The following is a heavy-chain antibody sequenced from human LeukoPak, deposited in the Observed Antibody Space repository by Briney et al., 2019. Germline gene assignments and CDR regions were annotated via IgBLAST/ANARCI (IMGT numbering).Heavy chain of an antibody. V-gene: IGHV3-48*01. CDR2: ISDSSSII. CDR3: ARGPYGDYVDAFDI. D-gene: IGHD4-17*01. CDR1: GFTFSTYT. Sequence: GGSLRLSCAASGFTFSTYTMNWVRQAPGKGLEWVSYISDSSSIIYYADSVKGRFTISRDNAKNSLYLQMNSLRGDDTAVYYCARGPYGDYVDAFDIWGQGTMVTVS. J-gene: IGHJ3*02.